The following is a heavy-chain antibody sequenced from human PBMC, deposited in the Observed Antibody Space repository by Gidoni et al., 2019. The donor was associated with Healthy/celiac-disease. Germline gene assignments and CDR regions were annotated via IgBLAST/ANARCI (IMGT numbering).Heavy chain of an antibody. J-gene: IGHJ6*02. Sequence: EVQLVESGGGLIQPGGSLRLSCAASGFTVSSNYMSWVRQAPGKGLEWVSVIYNGGSTYYADSVKGRFTISRDNSKNTLYLQMNSLRAEDTAVYYCARENYGGNAYYYYGMDVWGQGTTVTVSS. CDR1: GFTVSSNY. D-gene: IGHD4-17*01. CDR2: IYNGGST. V-gene: IGHV3-53*01. CDR3: ARENYGGNAYYYYGMDV.